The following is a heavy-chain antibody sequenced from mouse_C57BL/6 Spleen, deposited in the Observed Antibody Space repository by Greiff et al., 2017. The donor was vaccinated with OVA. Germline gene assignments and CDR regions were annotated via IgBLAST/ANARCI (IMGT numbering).Heavy chain of an antibody. CDR3: ARGGHGSSFDY. Sequence: EVQLVESGPGMVKPSQSLSLTCTVTGYSITSGYDWHWIRHFPGNKLEWMGYISYSGSTNYNPSLKSRISITHDTSKNHFFLKLNSVTTEDTATYYCARGGHGSSFDYWGQGTTLTVSS. V-gene: IGHV3-1*01. J-gene: IGHJ2*01. CDR1: GYSITSGYD. CDR2: ISYSGST. D-gene: IGHD1-1*01.